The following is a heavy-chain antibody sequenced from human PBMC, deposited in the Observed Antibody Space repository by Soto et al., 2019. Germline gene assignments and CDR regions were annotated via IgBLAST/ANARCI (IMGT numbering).Heavy chain of an antibody. Sequence: ETLSLTCSGSGVSVSSDDYYWNWIRQPPGKGLEWIGYNHIRGRTNYNPSLGSRVAISLDTSKNQFSLTLTSVTAADTAIYYCARLLDTNSWPLDFWGQGTLVTVSS. CDR3: ARLLDTNSWPLDF. V-gene: IGHV4-61*08. J-gene: IGHJ4*02. D-gene: IGHD1-26*01. CDR1: GVSVSSDDYY. CDR2: NHIRGRT.